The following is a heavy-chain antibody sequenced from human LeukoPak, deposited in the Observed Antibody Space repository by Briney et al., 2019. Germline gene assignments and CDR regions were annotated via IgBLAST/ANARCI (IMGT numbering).Heavy chain of an antibody. V-gene: IGHV4-59*12. D-gene: IGHD3-10*01. CDR1: GGSISSYY. J-gene: IGHJ5*02. Sequence: SETLSLTCTVSGGSISSYYWSWIRQPPGKGLEWIGYIYYSGSTNYNPSLKSRVTISVDTSKNQFSLKVSSVTAADTAVYYCAREATMVRGLSWFDPWGQGTLVTVSS. CDR3: AREATMVRGLSWFDP. CDR2: IYYSGST.